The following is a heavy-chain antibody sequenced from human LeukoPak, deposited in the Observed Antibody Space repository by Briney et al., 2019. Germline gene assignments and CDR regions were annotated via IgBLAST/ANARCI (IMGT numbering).Heavy chain of an antibody. D-gene: IGHD3-22*01. Sequence: GASVKVSCKASGYTFTGYYMHWVRQAPGQGLEWMGWINPNSGGTNYAQKFQGRVTMTRDTSISTAYMELSRLRSDDTAVYYCAREAYYYDSSGSYFDYWGQGTLVTVSS. CDR1: GYTFTGYY. CDR3: AREAYYYDSSGSYFDY. CDR2: INPNSGGT. V-gene: IGHV1-2*02. J-gene: IGHJ4*02.